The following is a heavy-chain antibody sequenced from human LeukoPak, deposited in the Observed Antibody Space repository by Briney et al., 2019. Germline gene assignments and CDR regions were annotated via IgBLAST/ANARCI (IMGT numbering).Heavy chain of an antibody. CDR3: ARGGIQVSGIDEFDY. Sequence: GGSLRLSCAASGFSFIDYGMHWVRQVIGKGLEWVSSIGIRGDTHYSGSVRGRFTTSRENAESYLYLQMNSLRAEDTAVFYCARGGIQVSGIDEFDYWGQGTLVTVYS. V-gene: IGHV3-13*01. CDR1: GFSFIDYG. J-gene: IGHJ4*02. D-gene: IGHD6-19*01. CDR2: IGIRGDT.